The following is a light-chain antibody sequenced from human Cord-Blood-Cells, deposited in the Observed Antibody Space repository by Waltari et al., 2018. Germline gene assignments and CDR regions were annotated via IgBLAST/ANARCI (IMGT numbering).Light chain of an antibody. CDR2: EVS. CDR3: CSYAGSSTWV. Sequence: QSALPQPASASGSPGQSLTISCTGTSSDVGSYNLVSWYQQHPGNAPQLMIYEVSKRPAGVSHRCSGSKSGNTASLTSSGLQAEDDADYYCCSYAGSSTWVFGGGTKLTVL. CDR1: SSDVGSYNL. J-gene: IGLJ3*02. V-gene: IGLV2-23*02.